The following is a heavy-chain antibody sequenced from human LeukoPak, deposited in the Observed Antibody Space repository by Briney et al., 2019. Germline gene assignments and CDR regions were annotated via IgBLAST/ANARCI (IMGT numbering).Heavy chain of an antibody. V-gene: IGHV3-23*01. CDR3: AKGNYYGSSGLGSTSFDY. J-gene: IGHJ4*02. CDR2: ISGSGDNT. Sequence: GGSLRLSCAASGFTFSSYAMSWVRQAPGKGLEWVSAISGSGDNTYYADSVEGRFTISRDNSKNTLYLQMNSLRAEDTALYYCAKGNYYGSSGLGSTSFDYWGQGTLVTVSS. CDR1: GFTFSSYA. D-gene: IGHD3-10*01.